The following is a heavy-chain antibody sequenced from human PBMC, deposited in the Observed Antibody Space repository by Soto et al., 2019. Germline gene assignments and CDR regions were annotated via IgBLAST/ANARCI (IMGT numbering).Heavy chain of an antibody. CDR2: IRSKAYGGTT. J-gene: IGHJ4*02. CDR1: GFTFGDYA. Sequence: GGSLRLSCTASGFTFGDYAMSWVRQAPGKGLEWVGFIRSKAYGGTTEYAASVKGRFTISRDDSKSIAYLQMNSLKTEDTAVYYCIRVSGPFDYWGQGTLVTVSS. CDR3: IRVSGPFDY. V-gene: IGHV3-49*04.